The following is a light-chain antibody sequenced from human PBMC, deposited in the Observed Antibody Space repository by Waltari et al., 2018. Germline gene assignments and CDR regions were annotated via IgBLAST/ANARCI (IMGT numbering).Light chain of an antibody. CDR2: GNN. J-gene: IGLJ2*01. CDR3: ATWDDSLSRPV. V-gene: IGLV1-47*01. CDR1: SSNVGSNY. Sequence: QSVLTQPPSASGTPGQRVTMSCSGGSSNVGSNYVGWYQHLPGTAPKLLTFGNNQRPSGVPDRFSASKSGTSASLAISGLRSEDEADYYCATWDDSLSRPVFGGGTRLTVL.